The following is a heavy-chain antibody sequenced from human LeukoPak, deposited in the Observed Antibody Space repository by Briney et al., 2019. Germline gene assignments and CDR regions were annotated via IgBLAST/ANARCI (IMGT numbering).Heavy chain of an antibody. D-gene: IGHD4-17*01. V-gene: IGHV3-74*01. J-gene: IGHJ4*02. Sequence: PGGSLRLSCVGSGFTFSHYPMYWVRQAPGRGLVWVSRISGDGSTTTYADSVKGRFTISRDNPKTTLYLQMNSLRVEDTALYYCARGQYGDFRWGQGALVTVSS. CDR3: ARGQYGDFR. CDR2: ISGDGSTT. CDR1: GFTFSHYP.